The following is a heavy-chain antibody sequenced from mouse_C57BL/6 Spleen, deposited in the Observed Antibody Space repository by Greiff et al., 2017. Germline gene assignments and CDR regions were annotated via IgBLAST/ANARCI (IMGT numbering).Heavy chain of an antibody. CDR1: GYAFSSSW. J-gene: IGHJ2*01. CDR2: IYPGDGDT. V-gene: IGHV1-82*01. D-gene: IGHD1-1*01. CDR3: SRDYGSRHFDY. Sequence: QVQLKQSGPELVKPGASVKISCKASGYAFSSSWMHWVKQRPGKGLEWIGRIYPGDGDTNYNGKFKGKATLTADKSSSTAYMHRSSLTSEDSAVYSCSRDYGSRHFDYWGQGTTLTVSS.